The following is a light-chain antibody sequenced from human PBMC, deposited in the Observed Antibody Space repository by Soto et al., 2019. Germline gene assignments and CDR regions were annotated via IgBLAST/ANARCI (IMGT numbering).Light chain of an antibody. Sequence: EIVLTQSPGTLSLSPGERATLSCRASQSVSSINLAWYQQKPGQAPRLLIYGASSRAAGIRDRFSGSGSGTDFTLTSSRLEPEVFAMYYGQQYGSSPRLTFGGGTKVEIK. V-gene: IGKV3-20*01. CDR2: GAS. CDR1: QSVSSIN. CDR3: QQYGSSPRLT. J-gene: IGKJ4*01.